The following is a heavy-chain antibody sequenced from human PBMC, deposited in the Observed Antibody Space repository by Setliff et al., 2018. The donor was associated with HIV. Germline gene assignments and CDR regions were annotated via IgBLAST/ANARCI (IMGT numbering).Heavy chain of an antibody. D-gene: IGHD6-19*01. J-gene: IGHJ6*02. CDR1: GFTFSSYA. CDR3: ARSEGIAVAHDPKNYYYYGLDV. Sequence: LRLSCAAPGFTFSSYAMGWVRQAPGKGLEWVSVVSTRGDYTYFADSVKGRFTISRDNSKNTVFLQIKSPRAEDTALYYCARSEGIAVAHDPKNYYYYGLDVWGQGTTVT. CDR2: VSTRGDYT. V-gene: IGHV3-23*01.